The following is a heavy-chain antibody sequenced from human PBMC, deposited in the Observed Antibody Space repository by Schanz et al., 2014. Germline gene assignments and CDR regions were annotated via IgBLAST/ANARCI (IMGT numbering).Heavy chain of an antibody. J-gene: IGHJ6*03. CDR2: MNPKTGNT. CDR3: ARARKGKVAMVGVIGAQNCYYMDV. Sequence: QVQLVQSGAEVKKPGASVKVSCTASGFNFNNYDINWVRQATGQGLEWMGWMNPKTGNTDHAQKFQGRVSMTWNTSASTAYLGLSRLRSEDTGVYYWARARKGKVAMVGVIGAQNCYYMDVWGKGTTVTVSS. D-gene: IGHD2-21*01. CDR1: GFNFNNYD. V-gene: IGHV1-8*01.